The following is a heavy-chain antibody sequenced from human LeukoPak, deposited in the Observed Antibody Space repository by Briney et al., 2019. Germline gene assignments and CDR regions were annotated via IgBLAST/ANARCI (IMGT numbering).Heavy chain of an antibody. V-gene: IGHV3-7*01. CDR2: IKQDGSEK. CDR1: GFTFSSYW. D-gene: IGHD4-23*01. CDR3: ARVWYGGNLNDAFDI. J-gene: IGHJ3*02. Sequence: GGSLRLSCAASGFTFSSYWMSWVRQAPGKGLEWVANIKQDGSEKYYVDSVKGRFTISRDNAKNSLYLQMNSLRAEDTAVYYCARVWYGGNLNDAFDIWGQGTMVTVSS.